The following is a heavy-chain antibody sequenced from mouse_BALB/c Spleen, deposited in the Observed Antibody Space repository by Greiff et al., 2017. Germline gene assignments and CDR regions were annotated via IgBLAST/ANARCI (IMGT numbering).Heavy chain of an antibody. V-gene: IGHV1-9*01. CDR3: ARRELPYYGSSYWYFDV. D-gene: IGHD1-1*01. CDR2: ILPGSGST. J-gene: IGHJ1*01. CDR1: GYTFSSYW. Sequence: QVQLQQSGAELMKPGASVKISCKATGYTFSSYWIEWVKQRPGHGLEWIGEILPGSGSTNYNEKFKGKATFTADTSSNTAYMQLSSLTSEDSAVYYCARRELPYYGSSYWYFDVWGAGTTVTVSS.